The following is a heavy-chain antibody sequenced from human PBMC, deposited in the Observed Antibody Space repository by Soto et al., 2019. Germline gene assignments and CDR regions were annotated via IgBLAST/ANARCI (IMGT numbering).Heavy chain of an antibody. Sequence: AAVKVSCKXSGYTFTSYGISWVRQAPGQGLEWMGWISAYNGNTNYAQKLQGRVTMTTDTSTSTAYMELRSLRSDDTAVYYCARANGYYDFWSGYPPYYGMDVWGQGTTVTVSS. CDR1: GYTFTSYG. V-gene: IGHV1-18*01. J-gene: IGHJ6*02. D-gene: IGHD3-3*01. CDR2: ISAYNGNT. CDR3: ARANGYYDFWSGYPPYYGMDV.